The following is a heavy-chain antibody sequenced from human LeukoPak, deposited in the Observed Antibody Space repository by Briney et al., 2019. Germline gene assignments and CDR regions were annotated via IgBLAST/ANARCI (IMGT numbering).Heavy chain of an antibody. CDR1: GFKFDDYA. Sequence: PGRSLRLSCVASGFKFDDYAMHWVQQAPGRGLEWVSGISWNSDSIGYAGSVKGRFTVSRDNAKNSLYLQMNSLRAEDTALYYCAKGSIVAAGTDFDYWGQGTLVTVSS. J-gene: IGHJ4*02. CDR2: ISWNSDSI. V-gene: IGHV3-9*01. CDR3: AKGSIVAAGTDFDY. D-gene: IGHD6-13*01.